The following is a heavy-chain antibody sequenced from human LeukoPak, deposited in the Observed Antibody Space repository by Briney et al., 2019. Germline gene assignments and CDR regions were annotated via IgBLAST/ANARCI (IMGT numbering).Heavy chain of an antibody. CDR1: GGSISSSSYY. J-gene: IGHJ6*04. Sequence: PSETLSLTCTVSGGSISSSSYYWGWIRQPPGKGLEWIGSIYYSGSTYYNPSLKSRVTISVDTSKNQFSLKLSSVTAADTAVYYCARDQTYYDFWSGYSDVWGKGTTVTVSS. CDR3: ARDQTYYDFWSGYSDV. CDR2: IYYSGST. D-gene: IGHD3-3*01. V-gene: IGHV4-39*01.